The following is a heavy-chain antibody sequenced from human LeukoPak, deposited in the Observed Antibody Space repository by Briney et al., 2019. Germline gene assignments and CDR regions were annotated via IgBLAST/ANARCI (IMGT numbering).Heavy chain of an antibody. V-gene: IGHV4-61*05. CDR3: ARQTRGGYSYGGGEADY. J-gene: IGHJ4*02. D-gene: IGHD5-18*01. CDR2: IYYSGST. CDR1: GGSISSSSYY. Sequence: PSETLSLTCTVSGGSISSSSYYWGWIRQPPGKGLEWIGYIYYSGSTNYNPSLKSRVTISVDTSKNQFSLKLSSVTAADTAVYYCARQTRGGYSYGGGEADYWGQGTLVTVSS.